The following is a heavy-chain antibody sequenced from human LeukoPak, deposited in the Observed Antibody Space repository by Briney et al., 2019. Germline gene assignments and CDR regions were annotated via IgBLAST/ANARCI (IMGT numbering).Heavy chain of an antibody. V-gene: IGHV4-59*08. CDR1: GGSISSYY. D-gene: IGHD2-15*01. CDR3: ARQTILGYCSGGSCPAPYYYYGMDV. CDR2: IYYSGST. Sequence: SETLSLTCTVSGGSISSYYWNWIRQPPGKGLEWIGYIYYSGSTNYNPSLKSRVTISVDTSRDQFSLKLTSVTAADTAVYYCARQTILGYCSGGSCPAPYYYYGMDVWGQGTTVTVSS. J-gene: IGHJ6*01.